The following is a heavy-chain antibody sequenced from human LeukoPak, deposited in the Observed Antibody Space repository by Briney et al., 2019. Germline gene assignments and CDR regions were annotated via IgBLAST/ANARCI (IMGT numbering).Heavy chain of an antibody. CDR3: ARRSGSYSSSQHFDY. V-gene: IGHV4-39*01. CDR2: IYYSGST. CDR1: GGSISSSSYY. Sequence: SETLSLTCTVSGGSISSSSYYWGWIRQPPGKGLEWIGSIYYSGSTYYNPSLKSRVTISVDTSKNQFSLKLSSVTAADTAVYYCARRSGSYSSSQHFDYWGQGTLVTVSS. J-gene: IGHJ4*02. D-gene: IGHD1-26*01.